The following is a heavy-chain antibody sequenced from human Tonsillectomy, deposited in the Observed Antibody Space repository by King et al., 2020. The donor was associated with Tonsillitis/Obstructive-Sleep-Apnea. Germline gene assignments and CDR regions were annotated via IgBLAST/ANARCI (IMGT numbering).Heavy chain of an antibody. CDR3: ARGKHYGDYDYYYYYGMDV. CDR2: IYYSGST. J-gene: IGHJ6*02. V-gene: IGHV4-59*01. Sequence: VQLQESGPGLVKPSETLSLTCTVSGGSISSYYWSWIRQPPGKGLEWIGYIYYSGSTNYNPSLKSRVTISVDTSKNQFSLKLSSVTAADTAVYYCARGKHYGDYDYYYYYGMDVWGQGTPVTVSS. D-gene: IGHD4-17*01. CDR1: GGSISSYY.